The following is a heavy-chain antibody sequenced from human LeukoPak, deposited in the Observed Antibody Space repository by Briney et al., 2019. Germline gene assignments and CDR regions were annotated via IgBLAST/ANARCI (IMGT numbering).Heavy chain of an antibody. Sequence: SETLSLTCTVSGGSISSYYWSWIRHPPGKGLEWIGYIYYSGSTNYNPSLKSRVTISVDTSKNQFSLKLSSVTAADTAVYYCARTHDFWSGYYYMDVWGKGTTVTVSS. CDR2: IYYSGST. D-gene: IGHD3-3*01. CDR3: ARTHDFWSGYYYMDV. CDR1: GGSISSYY. V-gene: IGHV4-59*01. J-gene: IGHJ6*03.